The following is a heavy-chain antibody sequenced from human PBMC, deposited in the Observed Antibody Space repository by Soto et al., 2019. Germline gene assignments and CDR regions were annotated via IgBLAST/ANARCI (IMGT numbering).Heavy chain of an antibody. CDR3: ARALAPGGGSAGFNY. CDR2: INPKSGGT. D-gene: IGHD1-26*01. V-gene: IGHV1-2*02. Sequence: ASVKVFSKASGYTVTVYYMHWVRQAPGQGLEWMGWINPKSGGTMYPQKFQGRVTMTWDTSISTAYMALTRLRSDDTAVYYCARALAPGGGSAGFNYWRQGTLVTVSS. J-gene: IGHJ4*02. CDR1: GYTVTVYY.